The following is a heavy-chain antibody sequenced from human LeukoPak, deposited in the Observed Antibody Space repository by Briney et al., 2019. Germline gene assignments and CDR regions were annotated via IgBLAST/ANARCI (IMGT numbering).Heavy chain of an antibody. CDR1: GFTFSIYA. CDR3: ARDRPNYYGSDGHYYRRDGDY. Sequence: GGSLRLSCAASGFTFSIYAMSWVRQTPGKGLEWVSSITSRDGTTYYADSVKGPFTIARDNSENTLYLQMNSLRAEDSALYYCARDRPNYYGSDGHYYRRDGDYWGQGTLVTVSS. V-gene: IGHV3-23*01. CDR2: ITSRDGTT. J-gene: IGHJ4*02. D-gene: IGHD3-22*01.